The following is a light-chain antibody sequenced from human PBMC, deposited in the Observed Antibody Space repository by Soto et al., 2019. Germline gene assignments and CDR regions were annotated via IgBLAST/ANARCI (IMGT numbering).Light chain of an antibody. Sequence: EIVMTQSPATLSVSPGERATLSCRASQSVSSNLAWYQQKPGQAPRLLIYGASTRATGIPARFSGSGSGTESTLTISSLPSEDFAVYYCQQYNNWPPTFGQGTKLEIK. CDR2: GAS. CDR1: QSVSSN. V-gene: IGKV3-15*01. J-gene: IGKJ2*01. CDR3: QQYNNWPPT.